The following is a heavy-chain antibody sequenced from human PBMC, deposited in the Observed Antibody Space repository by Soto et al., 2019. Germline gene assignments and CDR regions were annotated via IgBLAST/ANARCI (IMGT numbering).Heavy chain of an antibody. CDR2: IWYDGSNK. D-gene: IGHD6-19*01. V-gene: IGHV3-33*01. J-gene: IGHJ6*02. CDR3: ARDNTRSGWFTKYGRYYYYGMDV. Sequence: HPGGSLRLSCAASGFTFSSYGMHWVRQAPGKGLEWVAVIWYDGSNKYYADSVKGRFTISRDNSKNTLYLQMNSLRAEDTAVYYCARDNTRSGWFTKYGRYYYYGMDVWGQGTTVTVSS. CDR1: GFTFSSYG.